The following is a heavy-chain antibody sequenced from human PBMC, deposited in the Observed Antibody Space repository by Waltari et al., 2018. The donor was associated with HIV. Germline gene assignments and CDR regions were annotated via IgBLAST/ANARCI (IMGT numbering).Heavy chain of an antibody. Sequence: EVQLVESGGGLVQPGRSLRLSCAASGFTFEDYAMQWVRQPAGKGLEWVSGSSWNSGRIDDADSVKGRFTSTRNNTKNSLYLQMNSVRAEDTALYYCARDRGPFIAVAGTWGQGTLVTVSS. CDR1: GFTFEDYA. D-gene: IGHD6-19*01. CDR3: ARDRGPFIAVAGT. CDR2: SSWNSGRI. J-gene: IGHJ5*02. V-gene: IGHV3-9*01.